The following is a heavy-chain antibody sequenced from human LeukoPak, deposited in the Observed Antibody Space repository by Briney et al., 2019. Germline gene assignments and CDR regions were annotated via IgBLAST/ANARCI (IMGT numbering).Heavy chain of an antibody. D-gene: IGHD6-13*01. CDR3: ARGYPLSTTAAGTYFQH. CDR1: GYTFSGYY. CDR2: INPNSGGT. J-gene: IGHJ1*01. Sequence: ASVKVSCKASGYTFSGYYMHWVRQAPGQGLEWMGWINPNSGGTNYAQKFQGRVTLSRDTSISTAYMELSRLRSDDTAVYYCARGYPLSTTAAGTYFQHWGQGTLVTVSS. V-gene: IGHV1-2*02.